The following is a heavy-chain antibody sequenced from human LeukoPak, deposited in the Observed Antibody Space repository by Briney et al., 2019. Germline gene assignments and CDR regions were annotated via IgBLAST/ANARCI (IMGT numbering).Heavy chain of an antibody. V-gene: IGHV5-10-1*01. CDR3: ARHARYCGTTSCYFKY. Sequence: GESLKISCKGSGYSFTSYWISWVRQMPGKGLEWMGRIDPSDSYANYSPSFQGPVTISADKSISTAYLQWNSLEASDTAMYYCARHARYCGTTSCYFKYWGQGTLVTVSS. D-gene: IGHD2-2*01. CDR2: IDPSDSYA. J-gene: IGHJ4*02. CDR1: GYSFTSYW.